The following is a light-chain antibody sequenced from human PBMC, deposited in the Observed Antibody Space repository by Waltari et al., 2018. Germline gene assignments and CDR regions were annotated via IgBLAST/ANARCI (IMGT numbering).Light chain of an antibody. V-gene: IGKV1-5*03. Sequence: DIQMTQSPSTLSASVGDRVTITCRASQSISNYLAWYQQKPGKAPNLLIYKASVLERVVPSRFSCSGSGTDFTLTISSLQPDDFATYYCQQHKAYPYTFGQGTKLVIK. J-gene: IGKJ2*01. CDR1: QSISNY. CDR3: QQHKAYPYT. CDR2: KAS.